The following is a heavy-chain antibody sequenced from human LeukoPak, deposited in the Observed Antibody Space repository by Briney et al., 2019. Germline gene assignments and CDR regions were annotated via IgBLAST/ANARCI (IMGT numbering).Heavy chain of an antibody. J-gene: IGHJ3*02. CDR1: GGSFSGYY. V-gene: IGHV4-34*01. CDR2: VNHSGST. D-gene: IGHD3-22*01. Sequence: SETLSLTCAVYGGSFSGYYWSWIRQPPGKGLEWIGEVNHSGSTNYNPSLKSRVTISVDTSKNQFSLKLSSVTAADTAVYYCARGGRYYDSSGYYYRNAFDIWGQGTMVTVSS. CDR3: ARGGRYYDSSGYYYRNAFDI.